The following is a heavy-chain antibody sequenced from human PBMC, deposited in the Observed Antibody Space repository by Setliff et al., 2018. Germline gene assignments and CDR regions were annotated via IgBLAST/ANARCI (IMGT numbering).Heavy chain of an antibody. J-gene: IGHJ6*02. V-gene: IGHV4-61*09. CDR1: GASLSSGSYY. Sequence: SETLSLTCTVSGASLSSGSYYWSWIRQSAGKGLEWIGHIYTNGATSYSPSLKSRVSISADTSKNVLSLRLTSVTAADTAVYYCAKEYVVISFVRNSHQHYGMDVWGQGTAVTVSS. CDR3: AKEYVVISFVRNSHQHYGMDV. D-gene: IGHD2-21*01. CDR2: IYTNGAT.